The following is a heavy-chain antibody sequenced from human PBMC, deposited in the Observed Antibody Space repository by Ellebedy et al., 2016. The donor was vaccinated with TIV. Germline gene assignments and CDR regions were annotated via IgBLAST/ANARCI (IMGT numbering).Heavy chain of an antibody. V-gene: IGHV4-39*01. J-gene: IGHJ5*02. CDR2: IYNTGST. Sequence: MPSETLSLTCTVSDDSIASGGYYWAWIRQPPGQGLEWIANIYNTGSTYYNPSLKSRVTISVDTSKKQFSMQLTSVTATDTAIYYCARRTAVTTFTSNNWFDPWGHGILVTVSS. CDR1: DDSIASGGYY. CDR3: ARRTAVTTFTSNNWFDP. D-gene: IGHD2/OR15-2a*01.